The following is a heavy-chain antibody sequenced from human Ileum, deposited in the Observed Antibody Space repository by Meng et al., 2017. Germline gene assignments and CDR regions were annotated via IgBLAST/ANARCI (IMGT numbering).Heavy chain of an antibody. J-gene: IGHJ5*01. V-gene: IGHV4-39*07. CDR3: ACDRSLPRFYF. Sequence: SETLSLTCTVSGASIISRSFYCGWIRQPPGKGLEWIGTIYYSGVTYYNPSLKSRVVISLDTPKNLFSLKVTSMTAADTAIYYCACDRSLPRFYFWGQGTLVTVSS. CDR1: GASIISRSFY. CDR2: IYYSGVT. D-gene: IGHD5/OR15-5a*01.